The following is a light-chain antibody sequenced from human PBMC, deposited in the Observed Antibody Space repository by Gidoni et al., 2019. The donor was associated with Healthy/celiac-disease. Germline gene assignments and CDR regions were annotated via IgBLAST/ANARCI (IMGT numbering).Light chain of an antibody. V-gene: IGLV2-14*03. CDR2: DVS. CDR1: SSDVGGYNY. Sequence: QPALTQPAPVSGSPGQSITISCTGTSSDVGGYNYVSWYQQHPGKAPKLMIYDVSNRPSGVSNRFSGSKSGNTASLTISGLQAEDEADYYCSSYTSSSTLVFGTGTKVTVL. CDR3: SSYTSSSTLV. J-gene: IGLJ1*01.